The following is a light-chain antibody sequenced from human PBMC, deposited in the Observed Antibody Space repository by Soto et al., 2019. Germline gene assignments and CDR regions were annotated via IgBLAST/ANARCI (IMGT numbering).Light chain of an antibody. Sequence: QSVLTQPPSASGTPGQRVTISCSGSSSNIGSNTVNWYQQVPGTAPKLLIYSNNDRPSGVPDRFSGSESGTSASLAISGLQSEDEADYYCSAWDDSLNGPVFGGGTKLTVL. CDR2: SNN. V-gene: IGLV1-44*01. CDR3: SAWDDSLNGPV. CDR1: SSNIGSNT. J-gene: IGLJ2*01.